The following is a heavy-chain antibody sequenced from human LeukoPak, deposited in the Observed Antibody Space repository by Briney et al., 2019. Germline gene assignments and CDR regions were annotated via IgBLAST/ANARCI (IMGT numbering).Heavy chain of an antibody. CDR3: TTAFYSSGYYLFDY. Sequence: GGSLRLSCAASGFTFSSYAMSWVRQAPGKGLEWVGRIKSKTDGGTTDYAAPVKGRFTISRDDSKNTLYLQMNSLKTEDTAVYYCTTAFYSSGYYLFDYWGQGTLVTVSS. J-gene: IGHJ4*02. D-gene: IGHD3-22*01. CDR1: GFTFSSYA. V-gene: IGHV3-15*01. CDR2: IKSKTDGGTT.